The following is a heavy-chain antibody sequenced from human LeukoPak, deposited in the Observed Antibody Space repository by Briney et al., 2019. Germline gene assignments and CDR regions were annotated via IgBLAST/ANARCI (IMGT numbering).Heavy chain of an antibody. V-gene: IGHV3-7*04. D-gene: IGHD3-10*01. Sequence: PGGSLRLSCAASGFTFNNYWMSWVRQAPGKGLEWMANIKKDGSEKYYVDSVKGRFTISRDNAKDSVFLQMNSLRAEDTAVYYCARGRAYYGSGSSSDYWGQGTLVTVSS. CDR2: IKKDGSEK. CDR3: ARGRAYYGSGSSSDY. J-gene: IGHJ4*02. CDR1: GFTFNNYW.